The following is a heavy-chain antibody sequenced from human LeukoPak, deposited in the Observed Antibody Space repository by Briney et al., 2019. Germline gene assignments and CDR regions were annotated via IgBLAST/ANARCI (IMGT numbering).Heavy chain of an antibody. CDR1: GASISGSSSS. D-gene: IGHD4-17*01. J-gene: IGHJ4*02. CDR3: ASGTFDDYGDYDRGDYFDH. CDR2: IYYSGLT. Sequence: SETLSLTCTVSGASISGSSSSWGWVRQPPGKGPEWIGSIYYSGLTYDNPSLKSRVSISVDPSKTHFSLKVSSVTAADTAVYYCASGTFDDYGDYDRGDYFDHWGQGTLVTVSS. V-gene: IGHV4-39*02.